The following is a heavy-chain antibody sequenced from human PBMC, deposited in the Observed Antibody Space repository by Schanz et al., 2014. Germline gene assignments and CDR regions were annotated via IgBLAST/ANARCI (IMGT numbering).Heavy chain of an antibody. V-gene: IGHV3-23*01. CDR1: GFTFSSDW. D-gene: IGHD5-18*01. J-gene: IGHJ4*02. CDR2: ISASGGDT. Sequence: EVQLLESGGGLVQPGGSLRLSCAASGFTFSSDWMSWVRQAPGKGLEWVSAISASGGDTYYADSVKGRFTISRDNSKNTLYLQMNSLRAEDTAVYYCAKDAENTAMITDYFDYWGQGTLVTVSS. CDR3: AKDAENTAMITDYFDY.